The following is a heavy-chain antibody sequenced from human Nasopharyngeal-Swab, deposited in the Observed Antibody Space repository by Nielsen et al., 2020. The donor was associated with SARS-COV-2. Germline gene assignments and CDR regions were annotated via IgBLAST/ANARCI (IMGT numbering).Heavy chain of an antibody. Sequence: PGKGLEWIGYIYCSGSTNYNPSLKSRVTISVDTSKNQFSLKLSSVTAADTAVYYCARQLGYCSGGSCYRGQVLEYNWFDPWGQGTLVTVSS. V-gene: IGHV4-59*08. CDR2: IYCSGST. CDR3: ARQLGYCSGGSCYRGQVLEYNWFDP. J-gene: IGHJ5*02. D-gene: IGHD2-15*01.